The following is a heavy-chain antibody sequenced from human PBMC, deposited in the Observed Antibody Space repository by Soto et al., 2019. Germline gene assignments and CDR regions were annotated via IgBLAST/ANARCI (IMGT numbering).Heavy chain of an antibody. CDR2: INHSGST. Sequence: SETLSLTCAVYGGSFSGYYWSWIRQPPGKGLEWIGEINHSGSTNYNPSLKSRVTISVDTSKNQFSLKLSSVTAADTAVYYCARGDIVVVPAAIVRAYRSYMDVWGKGTTVTVSS. D-gene: IGHD2-2*02. V-gene: IGHV4-34*01. CDR3: ARGDIVVVPAAIVRAYRSYMDV. CDR1: GGSFSGYY. J-gene: IGHJ6*03.